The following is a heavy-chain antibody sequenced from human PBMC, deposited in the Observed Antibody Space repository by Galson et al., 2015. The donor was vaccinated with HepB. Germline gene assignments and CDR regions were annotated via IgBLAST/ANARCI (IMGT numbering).Heavy chain of an antibody. V-gene: IGHV3-30*18. CDR3: AKEWDYYDSTLDY. Sequence: LRLSCAASGFTFSSYGMHWVRQAPGKGLEWVAVISYDGSNKYYADSVKGRFTISRDNSKNTLYLQMNSLRAEDTAVYYCAKEWDYYDSTLDYWGQGTLVTVSS. CDR1: GFTFSSYG. D-gene: IGHD3-22*01. CDR2: ISYDGSNK. J-gene: IGHJ4*02.